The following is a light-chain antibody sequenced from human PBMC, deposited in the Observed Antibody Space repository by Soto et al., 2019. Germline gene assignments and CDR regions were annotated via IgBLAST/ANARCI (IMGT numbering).Light chain of an antibody. V-gene: IGKV3-11*01. CDR3: PQRRNMLWLT. CDR2: DAS. J-gene: IGKJ4*01. Sequence: EIVLTQSPATLSLSQGERSTLSCMASQSVSSSLAWYQQKPGQSPRLLIYDASDRATGIPARFSGSGSGTDFTLTISSREAEDFAVYYCPQRRNMLWLTFGGGTKVDIK. CDR1: QSVSSS.